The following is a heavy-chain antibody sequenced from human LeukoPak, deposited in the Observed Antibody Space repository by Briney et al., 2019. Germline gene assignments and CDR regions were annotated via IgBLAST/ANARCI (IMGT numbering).Heavy chain of an antibody. CDR2: INHSGRT. CDR1: GGSFSGYY. D-gene: IGHD2-2*01. CDR3: ARGPTYQPIDS. Sequence: SETLSLTCAVYGGSFSGYYWSWIRQPPGKGLEWIGEINHSGRTNYNPSLKSRVTISVDTSKNHFSLKLSSVTAADTAVYYCARGPTYQPIDSWGQGTLVTVSS. V-gene: IGHV4-34*01. J-gene: IGHJ4*02.